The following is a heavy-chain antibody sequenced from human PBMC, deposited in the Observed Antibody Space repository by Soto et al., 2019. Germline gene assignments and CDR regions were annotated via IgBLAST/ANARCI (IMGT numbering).Heavy chain of an antibody. Sequence: QVQLQQWGAGLLKPSETLSLTCAVYGGSFSGYYWSWIRQPPGKGLVWIGEINHSGSTNYNPSLKSRVTISVDTSKNQFSLKLSSVTAADTAVYYCARGPRYCSSTSCAPVDYWGQGTLVTVSS. CDR2: INHSGST. D-gene: IGHD2-2*01. CDR1: GGSFSGYY. J-gene: IGHJ4*02. CDR3: ARGPRYCSSTSCAPVDY. V-gene: IGHV4-34*01.